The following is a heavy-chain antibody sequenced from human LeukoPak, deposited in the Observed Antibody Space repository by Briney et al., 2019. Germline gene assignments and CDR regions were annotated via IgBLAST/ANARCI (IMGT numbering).Heavy chain of an antibody. CDR3: VKSTGAFDI. CDR2: ISSNGGGT. V-gene: IGHV3-64D*06. D-gene: IGHD3-10*01. J-gene: IGHJ3*02. Sequence: GGSLRLSCVASGFSLSIYPMHWVRQAPGRGLESISTISSNGGGTYYADSVKGRFTISRDNSKSTLYLQMSSLRAEDTAMYYCVKSTGAFDIWGQGTVVTVSS. CDR1: GFSLSIYP.